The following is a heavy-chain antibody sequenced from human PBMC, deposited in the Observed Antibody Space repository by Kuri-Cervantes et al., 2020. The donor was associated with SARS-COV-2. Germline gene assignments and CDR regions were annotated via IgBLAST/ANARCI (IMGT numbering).Heavy chain of an antibody. CDR3: AKDSGYQLHYVYYYYGMDV. CDR1: GFTFSSYA. CDR2: ISGSGGST. V-gene: IGHV3-23*01. Sequence: ETLSLTCAASGFTFSSYAMSWVRQAPGKGLEWVSAISGSGGSTYYADSVKGRFTISRDNSKNTLYLQMNGLRAEDTAVYYCAKDSGYQLHYVYYYYGMDVWGQGTTVTVSS. J-gene: IGHJ6*02. D-gene: IGHD2-2*01.